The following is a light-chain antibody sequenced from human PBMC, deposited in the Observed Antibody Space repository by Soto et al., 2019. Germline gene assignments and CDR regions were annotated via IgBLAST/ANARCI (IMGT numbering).Light chain of an antibody. V-gene: IGKV2-28*01. CDR2: LGS. Sequence: EIVMTQSRPSLTVTPGEPASISCRSSQRLLHSNGNTFLDWYVQKPGQSPQLLIYLGSNRASGVPDRVSGSEAGTDFTLKISRVEAEDVGVYYCMQALQTPYTFGQGTKLEIK. J-gene: IGKJ2*01. CDR1: QRLLHSNGNTF. CDR3: MQALQTPYT.